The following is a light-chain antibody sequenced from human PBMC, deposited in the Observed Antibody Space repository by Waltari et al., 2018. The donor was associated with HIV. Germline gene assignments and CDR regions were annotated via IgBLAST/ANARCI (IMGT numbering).Light chain of an antibody. CDR3: QLFGDSHRT. CDR1: QNVISTY. J-gene: IGKJ1*01. V-gene: IGKV3-20*01. CDR2: GAS. Sequence: EIVLTQSPGTLSLSPGERATLSCRASQNVISTYLAWYQQKPGQAPMLLIYGASSRAAGTSDRFGGSGSGTDFTLTISRLEPEDVAVYYCQLFGDSHRTFGQGTKVEI.